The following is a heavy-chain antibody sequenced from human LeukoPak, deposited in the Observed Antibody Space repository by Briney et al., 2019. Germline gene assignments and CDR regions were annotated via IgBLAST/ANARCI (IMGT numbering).Heavy chain of an antibody. Sequence: PGGSLRLSCVASGFTFSSYAMSWVRQAPGKGLEWVSAISGSGGSTYYADSVKGRFTISRDNSKNTLYLQMNSLRAEDTAVYYCAKAGRSGSYFQHWGQGTLVTVSS. CDR2: ISGSGGST. V-gene: IGHV3-23*01. CDR1: GFTFSSYA. D-gene: IGHD3-10*01. CDR3: AKAGRSGSYFQH. J-gene: IGHJ1*01.